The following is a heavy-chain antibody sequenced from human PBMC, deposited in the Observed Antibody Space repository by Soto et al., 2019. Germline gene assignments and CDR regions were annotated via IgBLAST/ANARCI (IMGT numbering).Heavy chain of an antibody. CDR2: IIPIFGTA. Sequence: QVQLVQSGAEVKKPGSSVKVSCKASGGTFSSYAISWVRQAPGQGLEWMGGIIPIFGTANYAQKFQGRVTITADESTSTAYMELSSLRSEDTAVYYCALGYCSGGSCSYYGMYVWGQWPTVTVSS. CDR1: GGTFSSYA. V-gene: IGHV1-69*01. J-gene: IGHJ6*02. CDR3: ALGYCSGGSCSYYGMYV. D-gene: IGHD2-15*01.